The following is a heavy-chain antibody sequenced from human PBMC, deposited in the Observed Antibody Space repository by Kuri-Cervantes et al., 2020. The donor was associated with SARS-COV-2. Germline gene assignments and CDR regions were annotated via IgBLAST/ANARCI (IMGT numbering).Heavy chain of an antibody. CDR2: IRYDGSNK. CDR3: ARSYDFWSGYLLYYFDY. Sequence: GGSLRLSCAASGFTFSSYGMHWVRQAPGKGLEWVAFIRYDGSNKYYADSVKGRFTISRDNSKNTLYLQMGSLRAEDMAVYYCARSYDFWSGYLLYYFDYWGQGTLVTVSS. D-gene: IGHD3-3*01. J-gene: IGHJ4*02. V-gene: IGHV3-30*02. CDR1: GFTFSSYG.